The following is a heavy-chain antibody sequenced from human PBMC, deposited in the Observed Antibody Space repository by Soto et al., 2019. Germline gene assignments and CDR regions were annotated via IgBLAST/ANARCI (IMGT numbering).Heavy chain of an antibody. J-gene: IGHJ6*02. CDR3: ARDGRVPVDLGGYYYYAMDV. CDR2: NYYTGST. V-gene: IGHV4-31*03. Sequence: SETLSLTCTVSGDPISTGTYYGRWIRQHPGKGLEWNGYNYYTGSTYYSPSLKRRATMSLDTSKNQFSLELNSVTAADTAVYYCARDGRVPVDLGGYYYYAMDVWGQGTTVTVS. CDR1: GDPISTGTYY. D-gene: IGHD3-16*01.